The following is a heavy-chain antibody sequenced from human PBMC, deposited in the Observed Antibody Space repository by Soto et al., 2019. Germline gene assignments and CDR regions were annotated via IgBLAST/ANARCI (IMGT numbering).Heavy chain of an antibody. CDR2: ISGSGGST. CDR1: GFTFSSYA. Sequence: GGSLRLSCAASGFTFSSYAMSWVRQAPGKGLEWVSAISGSGGSTYYADSVKGRFTISRDNSKNTLYLQMNSLRAEDTAVYYCAKAAEMVDTAMPREYYYYGMDVWGQGTTVTVSS. J-gene: IGHJ6*02. CDR3: AKAAEMVDTAMPREYYYYGMDV. D-gene: IGHD5-18*01. V-gene: IGHV3-23*01.